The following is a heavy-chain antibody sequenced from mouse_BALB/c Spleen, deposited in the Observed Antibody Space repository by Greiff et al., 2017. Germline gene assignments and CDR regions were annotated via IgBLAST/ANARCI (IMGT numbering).Heavy chain of an antibody. D-gene: IGHD4-1*01. Sequence: EVQLVESGGDLVKPGGSLKLSCAASGFTFSSYGMSWVRQTPDKRLEWVATISSGGSYTYYPDSVKGRFTISRDNAKNTLYLQMSSLKSEDTAMYYCARHGWDEMDYWGQGTSVTVSS. CDR3: ARHGWDEMDY. CDR1: GFTFSSYG. CDR2: ISSGGSYT. V-gene: IGHV5-6*01. J-gene: IGHJ4*01.